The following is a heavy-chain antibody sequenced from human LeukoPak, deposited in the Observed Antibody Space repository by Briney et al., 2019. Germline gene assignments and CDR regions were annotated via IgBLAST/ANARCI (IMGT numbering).Heavy chain of an antibody. CDR1: GDSISIYM. D-gene: IGHD6-19*01. CDR2: IDTSGST. V-gene: IGHV4-4*07. CDR3: ARDQQQWLGPFDY. J-gene: IGHJ4*02. Sequence: SETLSLTCTVSGDSISIYMRSSIRQPAGKGLEWVGRIDTSGSTSYNPSLKSRLTMSIDMSKNQVSLKLSSVTAADTAVYYCARDQQQWLGPFDYWGQGTLVTVSS.